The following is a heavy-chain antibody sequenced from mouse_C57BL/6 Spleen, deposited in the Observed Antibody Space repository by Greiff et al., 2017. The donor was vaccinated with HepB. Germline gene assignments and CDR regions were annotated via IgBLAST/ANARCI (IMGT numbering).Heavy chain of an antibody. CDR1: GYTFTSYG. Sequence: VQLVESGAELARPGASVKLSCKASGYTFTSYGISWVKQRTGQGLEWIGEIYPRSGNTYYNEKFKGKATLTADKSSSTAYMELRSLTSEDSAVYFCARQDYGRLYAMDYWGQGTSVTVSS. D-gene: IGHD1-1*01. CDR2: IYPRSGNT. CDR3: ARQDYGRLYAMDY. J-gene: IGHJ4*01. V-gene: IGHV1-81*01.